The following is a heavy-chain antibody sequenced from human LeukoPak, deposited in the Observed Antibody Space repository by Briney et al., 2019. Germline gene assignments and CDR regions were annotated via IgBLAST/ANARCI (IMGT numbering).Heavy chain of an antibody. CDR1: GFTFSNAW. J-gene: IGHJ5*02. CDR2: IKSKTDGGTR. D-gene: IGHD3-22*01. V-gene: IGHV3-15*01. CDR3: TTTYGRNYDSSGYYL. Sequence: GGSLRLSCAVSGFTFSNAWMTWVRQAPGKGLEWVGRIKSKTDGGTRDCAAPVKGRFTISGDDSKNTLYLQMNSLKTEDTAVYYCTTTYGRNYDSSGYYLWGQGTLVTLSS.